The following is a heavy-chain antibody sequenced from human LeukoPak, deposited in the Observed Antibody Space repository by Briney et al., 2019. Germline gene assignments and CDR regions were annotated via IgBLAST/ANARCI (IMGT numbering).Heavy chain of an antibody. CDR2: ISSSGSTI. Sequence: GGSLRLSCAASGFTFSSYEMNWVRQAPGKGLEWVSYISSSGSTIYYADSVKGRFTISRDNAKNTLYLQMNSLRAEDTAVYYCASLTVVTDYFDYWGQGTLVTVSS. CDR1: GFTFSSYE. CDR3: ASLTVVTDYFDY. D-gene: IGHD4-23*01. J-gene: IGHJ4*02. V-gene: IGHV3-48*03.